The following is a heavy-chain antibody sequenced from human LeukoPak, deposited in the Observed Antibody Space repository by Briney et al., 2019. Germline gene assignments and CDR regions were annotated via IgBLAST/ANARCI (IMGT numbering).Heavy chain of an antibody. V-gene: IGHV1-69*13. J-gene: IGHJ4*02. D-gene: IGHD2-15*01. CDR1: GGTFSSYA. Sequence: SVKVSCKASGGTFSSYAISWVRQAPGQGLEWMGGIIPIFGTANYAQKLQGRVTITADESTSTAYMELSSLRSEDTAVYYCARGWCSGGSCYSGFDYWGQGTLVTVSS. CDR3: ARGWCSGGSCYSGFDY. CDR2: IIPIFGTA.